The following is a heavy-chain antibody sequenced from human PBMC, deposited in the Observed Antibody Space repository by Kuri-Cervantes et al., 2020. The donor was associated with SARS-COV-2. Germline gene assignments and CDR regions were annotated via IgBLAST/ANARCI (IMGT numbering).Heavy chain of an antibody. CDR2: IYYSGST. CDR1: GGSISSSSYY. Sequence: SETLSLTCTVSGGSISSSSYYWGWIRQPPGKGLEWIGSIYYSGSTYYNPSLKSRVTISVDTSKNQFSLKLSSVTAADTAVYYCARTSGYSSSWSLYYYYYMDVWGKGTTVTVSS. V-gene: IGHV4-39*01. D-gene: IGHD6-13*01. CDR3: ARTSGYSSSWSLYYYYYMDV. J-gene: IGHJ6*03.